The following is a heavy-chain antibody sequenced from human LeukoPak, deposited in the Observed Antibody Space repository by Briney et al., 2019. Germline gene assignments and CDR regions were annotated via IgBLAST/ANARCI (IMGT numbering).Heavy chain of an antibody. CDR2: INHSGIT. CDR1: GGPFRGYY. D-gene: IGHD4-17*01. CDR3: ARGKFDYGDYRFYYYYMDV. V-gene: IGHV4-34*01. Sequence: SETLSLTCAVYGGPFRGYYWTWIRQSPGKGLEWIGEINHSGITNYNPSLKSRVTMSVDTFNHHFSLKLNSVTAADTSVYYCARGKFDYGDYRFYYYYMDVWGKGTTVTVSS. J-gene: IGHJ6*03.